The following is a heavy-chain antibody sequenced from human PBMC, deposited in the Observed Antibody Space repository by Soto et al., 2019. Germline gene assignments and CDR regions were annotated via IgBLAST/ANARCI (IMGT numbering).Heavy chain of an antibody. V-gene: IGHV4-34*01. CDR3: ARGEQYCSGGSCYSLVWFDP. CDR1: GGSFSGYY. Sequence: PSETLSLTCAVYGGSFSGYYWSWIRQPPGKGLEWIGEINHSGSTNYNPSLKSRVTISVDTSKNQFSLKLSSVTAADTAVYYCARGEQYCSGGSCYSLVWFDPWGQGTLVTVSS. D-gene: IGHD2-15*01. CDR2: INHSGST. J-gene: IGHJ5*02.